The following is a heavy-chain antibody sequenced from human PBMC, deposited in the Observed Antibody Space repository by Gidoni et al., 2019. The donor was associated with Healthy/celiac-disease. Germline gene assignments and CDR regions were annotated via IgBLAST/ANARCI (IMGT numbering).Heavy chain of an antibody. J-gene: IGHJ6*03. CDR3: AKGSFGEFGFVFHYYMDV. V-gene: IGHV3-23*01. CDR1: GVTFSSYA. D-gene: IGHD3-10*01. CDR2: ISGSGGST. Sequence: EVQLLESGGGLVQPGGSLRLSCAASGVTFSSYAMSWVRQAPGKGLEWVSAISGSGGSTYYADSVKGRFTISRDNSKNTLYLQMNSLRAEDTAVYYCAKGSFGEFGFVFHYYMDVWGKGTTVTVSS.